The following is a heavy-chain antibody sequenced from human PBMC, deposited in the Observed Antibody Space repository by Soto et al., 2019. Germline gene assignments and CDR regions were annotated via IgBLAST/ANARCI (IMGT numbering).Heavy chain of an antibody. CDR2: ISSTTNYI. CDR3: ARGNIGSWDYFAY. V-gene: IGHV3-21*01. Sequence: GCSLRLSCAASGFIFTRYSMNWVRQAPGKGLEWVSSISSTTNYIYYVDSVKGRFTISRDNAKNSMFMKMNRMREEEKEVYYCARGNIGSWDYFAYWGKGTPVTVSS. CDR1: GFIFTRYS. J-gene: IGHJ4*02. D-gene: IGHD6-13*01.